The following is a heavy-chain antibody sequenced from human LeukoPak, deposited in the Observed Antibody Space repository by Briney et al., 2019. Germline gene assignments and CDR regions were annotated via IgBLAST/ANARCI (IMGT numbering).Heavy chain of an antibody. V-gene: IGHV3-48*01. D-gene: IGHD6-13*01. CDR2: ISSSSSTI. Sequence: PGGSLRLSCAASGFTSSSYSMNWVRQDPGKGLEWVSYISSSSSTIYYADSVKGRFTISRDNAKNSLYLQMNSLRAEDTAVYYCARDRGYDFDYWGQGTLVTVSP. J-gene: IGHJ4*02. CDR1: GFTSSSYS. CDR3: ARDRGYDFDY.